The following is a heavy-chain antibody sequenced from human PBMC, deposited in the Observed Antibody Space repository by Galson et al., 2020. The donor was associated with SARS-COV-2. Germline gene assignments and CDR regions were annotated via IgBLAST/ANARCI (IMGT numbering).Heavy chain of an antibody. J-gene: IGHJ6*02. V-gene: IGHV3-33*01. CDR3: ARDSKYYDILTGYYSLERTYYYYYGMDV. CDR2: IWYDGSNK. CDR1: GFTFSSYG. Sequence: GESLKISCAASGFTFSSYGMHWVRQAPGKGLEWVAVIWYDGSNKYYADSVKGRFTISRDNSKNTLYLQMNSLRAEDTAVYYCARDSKYYDILTGYYSLERTYYYYYGMDVWGQGTTVTVSS. D-gene: IGHD3-9*01.